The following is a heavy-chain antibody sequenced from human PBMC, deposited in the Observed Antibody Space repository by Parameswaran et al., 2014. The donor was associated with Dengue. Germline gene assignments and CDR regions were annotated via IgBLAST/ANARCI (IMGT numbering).Heavy chain of an antibody. CDR3: ARTDYYDSSRVNWFDP. J-gene: IGHJ5*02. V-gene: IGHV1-8*01. D-gene: IGHD3-22*01. Sequence: WVRQAPGQGLEWMGWISAYSGNTKYAQKLQGRVTMTRNTSISTAYMELSSLRSEDTAVYYCARTDYYDSSRVNWFDPWGQGTLVTVSS. CDR2: ISAYSGNT.